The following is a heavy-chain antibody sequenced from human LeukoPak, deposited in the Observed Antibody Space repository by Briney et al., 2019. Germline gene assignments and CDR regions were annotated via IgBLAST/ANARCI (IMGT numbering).Heavy chain of an antibody. J-gene: IGHJ2*01. Sequence: SVKVSCKASGGTFSSYAISWVRQAPGQGLEWMGRIIPILGIANYAQKFQGRVTITADKSTSTAYMELSSLRSEDTAVYYCARGLTGDLSYWYFDLWGRGTLVTVSS. V-gene: IGHV1-69*04. CDR2: IIPILGIA. CDR3: ARGLTGDLSYWYFDL. D-gene: IGHD7-27*01. CDR1: GGTFSSYA.